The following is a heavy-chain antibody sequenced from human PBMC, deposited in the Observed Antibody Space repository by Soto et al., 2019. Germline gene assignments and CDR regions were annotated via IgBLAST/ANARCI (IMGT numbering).Heavy chain of an antibody. Sequence: ASVKVSCKASGYIFTSYGISWVRLAPGQGLEWMGWISAYKGDTKYAQILQGRVTMTTDTSTRTAYMELRSLRAEDTAVYYCAKDRGSSSWAFDYWGQGTLVTVSS. CDR1: GYIFTSYG. CDR2: ISAYKGDT. V-gene: IGHV1-18*01. D-gene: IGHD6-13*01. CDR3: AKDRGSSSWAFDY. J-gene: IGHJ4*02.